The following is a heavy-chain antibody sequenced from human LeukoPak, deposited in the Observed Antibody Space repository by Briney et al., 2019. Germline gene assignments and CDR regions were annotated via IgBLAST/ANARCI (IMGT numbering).Heavy chain of an antibody. CDR2: INHSGST. Sequence: RASETLSLTCAVYGGSFSGYYWNWIRHPPGKGVEWIGEINHSGSTNYNPSLKSRVTISVDTSKNQFSLELSYVTPADTVLDRCVRVSRTYSSGWYPWYFDYWGQGTLVTVSS. CDR3: VRVSRTYSSGWYPWYFDY. D-gene: IGHD6-19*01. V-gene: IGHV4-34*01. J-gene: IGHJ4*02. CDR1: GGSFSGYY.